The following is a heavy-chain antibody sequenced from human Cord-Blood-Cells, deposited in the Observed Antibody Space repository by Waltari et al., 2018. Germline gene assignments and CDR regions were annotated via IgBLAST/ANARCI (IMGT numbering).Heavy chain of an antibody. CDR2: IYYSGST. V-gene: IGHV4-59*01. CDR1: GGSISSYY. Sequence: QVQLQESGPGLVKPSETLSLTCTVSGGSISSYYWSWIRQPPGKGLEWIGYIYYSGSTNYHPSLKSRVTISVDTSKNQFSLKLSSVTAADTAVYYCARTSSSWYNWFDPWGQGTLVTVSS. J-gene: IGHJ5*02. D-gene: IGHD6-13*01. CDR3: ARTSSSWYNWFDP.